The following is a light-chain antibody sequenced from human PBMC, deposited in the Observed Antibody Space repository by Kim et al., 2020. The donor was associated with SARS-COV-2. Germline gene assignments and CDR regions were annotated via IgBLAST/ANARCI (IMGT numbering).Light chain of an antibody. CDR2: GNS. V-gene: IGLV1-40*01. J-gene: IGLJ1*01. CDR1: ISNIGAGYE. Sequence: RVTSSSTGSISNIGAGYEVHRDQQLPATAPKLLIYGNSNLPSGVPDRFSGSKSDTSASLAITGLQAEDEADYYCQSYDNSLSGYVFGSGTKVTVL. CDR3: QSYDNSLSGYV.